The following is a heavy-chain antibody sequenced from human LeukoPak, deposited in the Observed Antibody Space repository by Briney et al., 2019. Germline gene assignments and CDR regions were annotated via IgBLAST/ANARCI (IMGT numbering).Heavy chain of an antibody. CDR1: GFTFSNAW. V-gene: IGHV3-15*01. J-gene: IGHJ4*02. CDR2: IKSKTDGGTT. Sequence: PGGSLRLSCAASGFTFSNAWMSWVRQAPGKGLEWVGRIKSKTDGGTTDYAAPVKGRSTISRDDSKNTLYLQMNSLKTEDTAVYYCTTRDFWSGYFDYWGQGTLVTVSS. D-gene: IGHD3-3*01. CDR3: TTRDFWSGYFDY.